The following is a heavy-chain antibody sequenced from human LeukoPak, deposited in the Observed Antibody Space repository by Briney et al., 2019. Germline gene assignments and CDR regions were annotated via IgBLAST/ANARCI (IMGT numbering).Heavy chain of an antibody. V-gene: IGHV3-23*01. CDR3: ATSPTGSYFQH. CDR2: ISGSGGST. CDR1: GFTFSSYG. J-gene: IGHJ1*01. Sequence: GGSLRLSCAASGFTFSSYGMHWVRQAPGKGLEWVSTISGSGGSTYYADSVKGRFTISRDNSKNTLCLQMNSLRAEDTAVYYCATSPTGSYFQHWGQGTLVTVSS. D-gene: IGHD4-11*01.